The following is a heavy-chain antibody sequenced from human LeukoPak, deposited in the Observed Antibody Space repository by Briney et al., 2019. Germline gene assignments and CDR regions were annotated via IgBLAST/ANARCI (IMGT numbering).Heavy chain of an antibody. J-gene: IGHJ4*02. V-gene: IGHV1-8*01. CDR1: GYTFTIYG. CDR2: MNPNSGNT. CDR3: ARGPTMVRGVDY. D-gene: IGHD3-10*01. Sequence: GASVKVSCKASGYTFTIYGITWVRQATGRGLEWMGWMNPNSGNTGYAQKFQGRVTMTRNTSISTAYMELSSLRSEDTAVYYCARGPTMVRGVDYWGQGTLVTVSS.